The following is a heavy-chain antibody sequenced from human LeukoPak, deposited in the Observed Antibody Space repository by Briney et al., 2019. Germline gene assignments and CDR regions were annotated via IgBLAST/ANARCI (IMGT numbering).Heavy chain of an antibody. J-gene: IGHJ5*02. D-gene: IGHD2-2*01. CDR1: GGSFSGYY. V-gene: IGHV4-34*01. Sequence: SETLSLTCAVYGGSFSGYYWSWIRQPPGKGLEWIGEINHSGSTNYNPSLKNRVTISVDTSKNQFSLKLSSVTAADTAVYYCARATDIVVVPAATRPLNWFDPWGQGTLVTVSS. CDR2: INHSGST. CDR3: ARATDIVVVPAATRPLNWFDP.